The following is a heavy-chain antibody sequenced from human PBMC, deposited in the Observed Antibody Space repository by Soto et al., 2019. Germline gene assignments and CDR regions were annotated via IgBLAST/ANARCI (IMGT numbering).Heavy chain of an antibody. CDR1: GFNLGSYW. D-gene: IGHD1-1*01. CDR2: INDYGTTI. CDR3: ARGGLEPFDY. J-gene: IGHJ4*02. V-gene: IGHV3-74*01. Sequence: EVQLVESGGGLVQPGGSLRLSCAASGFNLGSYWMHWVRQAPGKGLVWVSRINDYGTTINYAESVEGRFTISRDDAKSEVYLHMHNLRAEDTAVYYCARGGLEPFDYWGQGALVTVSS.